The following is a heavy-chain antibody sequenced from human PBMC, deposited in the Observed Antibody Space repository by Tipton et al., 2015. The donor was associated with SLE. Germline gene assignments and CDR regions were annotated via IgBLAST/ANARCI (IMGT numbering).Heavy chain of an antibody. CDR1: GGSISSQF. CDR3: ARGIAGYYYYCYMDV. J-gene: IGHJ6*03. D-gene: IGHD1-20*01. CDR2: IYYTGAT. Sequence: GLVKPSETLSLTCTVFGGSISSQFWSWIRQPPGKRLEWIGYIYYTGATNYNPSLEGRVSMSVDTSKNQFSLKLNSVTAADTAVYYCARGIAGYYYYCYMDVWGKGTTVTVSS. V-gene: IGHV4-59*11.